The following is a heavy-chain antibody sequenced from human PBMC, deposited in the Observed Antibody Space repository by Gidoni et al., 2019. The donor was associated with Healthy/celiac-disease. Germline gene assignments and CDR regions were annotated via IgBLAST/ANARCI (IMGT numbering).Heavy chain of an antibody. V-gene: IGHV4-59*01. CDR1: GGSLSSYY. CDR2: IYYSGST. D-gene: IGHD6-13*01. J-gene: IGHJ5*02. Sequence: QVQLQESGPGLVKPSETLSLTCPVSGGSLSSYYWSWLRQPPGKGLEWIGYIYYSGSTNYNPSLKSRVTISVDTSKNQFSLKLSSVTAADTAVYYCARAGDSSSWYGWFDPWGQGTLVTVSS. CDR3: ARAGDSSSWYGWFDP.